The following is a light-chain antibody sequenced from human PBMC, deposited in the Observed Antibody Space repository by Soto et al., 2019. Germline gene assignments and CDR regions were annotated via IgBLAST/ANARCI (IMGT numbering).Light chain of an antibody. CDR1: HDITSF. J-gene: IGKJ3*01. CDR2: DAS. V-gene: IGKV1-33*01. Sequence: DIQMTQSPSSLSASVGDRVTITCQASHDITSFLNWYQHKPGRAPKLLIYDASILEAGVPTRFSGSGSGRHFTFTIRSLQPEDVATYYCQHCDYLPIFGPGTTVDFK. CDR3: QHCDYLPI.